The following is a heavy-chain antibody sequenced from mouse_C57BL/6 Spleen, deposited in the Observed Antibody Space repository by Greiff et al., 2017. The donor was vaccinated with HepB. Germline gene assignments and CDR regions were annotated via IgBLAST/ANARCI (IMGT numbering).Heavy chain of an antibody. CDR2: IWSGGGT. Sequence: VQLLQSGPGLVQPSQSLSITCTVSGFSLTSYGVHWVRQSPGKGLEWLGVIWSGGGTDYNAAFISRLSISKDNSTSQVFFKMNSLQADDTAIYYCARYDFCDMDDWGKGTTVTVSS. V-gene: IGHV2-2*01. CDR3: ARYDFCDMDD. CDR1: GFSLTSYG. J-gene: IGHJ4*01.